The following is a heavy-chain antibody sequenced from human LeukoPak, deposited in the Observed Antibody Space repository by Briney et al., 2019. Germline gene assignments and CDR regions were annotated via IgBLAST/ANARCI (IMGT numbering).Heavy chain of an antibody. CDR3: AKGAVDKANAV. CDR1: GFTFTTYW. V-gene: IGHV3-74*01. Sequence: GGSLRLSCEASGFTFTTYWMHWVRQAPGKGLVWVSHINSDGGITSYADTVKGRFTISRDNAKNTLYLQMNSLRAEDTAFYYCAKGAVDKANAVWGQGTTVTVSS. CDR2: INSDGGIT. D-gene: IGHD5-18*01. J-gene: IGHJ6*02.